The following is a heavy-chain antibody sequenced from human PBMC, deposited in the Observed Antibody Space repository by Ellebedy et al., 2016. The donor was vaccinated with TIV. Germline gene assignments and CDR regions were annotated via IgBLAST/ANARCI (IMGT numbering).Heavy chain of an antibody. Sequence: GGSLRLSCAASGFTFRNFAMTWVRQAPGKGLEWVSSISSSGVSTDYADSVRGQVTISRDNSKNTLYLQMNSLRADYSAVYYCAKLDSSGYYYGRFDYWGQGTLVTVSS. CDR3: AKLDSSGYYYGRFDY. CDR2: ISSSGVST. D-gene: IGHD3-22*01. V-gene: IGHV3-23*01. J-gene: IGHJ4*02. CDR1: GFTFRNFA.